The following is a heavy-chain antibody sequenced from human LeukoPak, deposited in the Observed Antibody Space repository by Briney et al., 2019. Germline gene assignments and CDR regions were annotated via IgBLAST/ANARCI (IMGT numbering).Heavy chain of an antibody. CDR3: ARGASTFDY. CDR2: INYSGTT. J-gene: IGHJ4*02. V-gene: IGHV4-39*07. CDR1: GGSISSISDF. D-gene: IGHD2-2*01. Sequence: SETLPLTCTVSGGSISSISDFWDWIRQPPGMGLEWIATINYSGTTFYNPSLKSRVTMSVDMSKNQFSLRLNSVTAADTAVYYCARGASTFDYWGQGTLVTVSS.